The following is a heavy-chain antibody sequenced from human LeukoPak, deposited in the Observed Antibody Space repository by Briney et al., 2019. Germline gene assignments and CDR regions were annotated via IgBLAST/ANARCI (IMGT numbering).Heavy chain of an antibody. V-gene: IGHV1-18*01. CDR1: GGTFSSYA. CDR2: ISAYNGNT. D-gene: IGHD3-22*01. CDR3: ARDGRHYYDSSGYIPLEY. Sequence: GSSVKVSRKASGGTFSSYAISWVRQAPGQGLEWMGWISAYNGNTNYAQKLQGRVTMTTDTSMSTAYMELRSLRSDDTAVYYCARDGRHYYDSSGYIPLEYWGQGTLVTVSS. J-gene: IGHJ4*02.